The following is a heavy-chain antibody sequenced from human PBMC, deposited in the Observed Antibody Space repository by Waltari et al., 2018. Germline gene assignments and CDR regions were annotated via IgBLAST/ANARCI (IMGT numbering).Heavy chain of an antibody. D-gene: IGHD3-10*01. Sequence: QVQLQESGPGLVKPSQTLSLTGPVSGGSISRGGYYWSWIRQHPGKGLEWIGYIYYSGSTYYNPSLKSRVTISVDTSKNQFSLKLSSVTAADTAVYYCARFELNSGAFDIWGQGTMVTVSS. J-gene: IGHJ3*02. V-gene: IGHV4-31*02. CDR1: GGSISRGGYY. CDR2: IYYSGST. CDR3: ARFELNSGAFDI.